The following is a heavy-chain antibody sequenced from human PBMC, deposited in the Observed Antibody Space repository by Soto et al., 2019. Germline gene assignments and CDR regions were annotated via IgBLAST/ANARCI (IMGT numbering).Heavy chain of an antibody. CDR3: ARNRRGGGYYFDY. Sequence: GRSLRLSCAASGFTFSSYAMSWIRQAPGKGLEWVSAISGSGGSTYYADSVKGRFTISRDNSKNTLYLQIDSLRVEDTAFYYCARNRRGGGYYFDYWGQGALVTVSS. J-gene: IGHJ4*02. CDR1: GFTFSSYA. V-gene: IGHV3-23*01. CDR2: ISGSGGST.